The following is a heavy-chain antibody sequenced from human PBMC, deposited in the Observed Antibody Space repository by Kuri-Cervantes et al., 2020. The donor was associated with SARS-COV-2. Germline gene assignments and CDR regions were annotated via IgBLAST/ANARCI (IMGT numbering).Heavy chain of an antibody. CDR3: ARGFSGYSYGDAFDI. D-gene: IGHD5-18*01. CDR2: ISSSNNTI. V-gene: IGHV3-48*01. Sequence: GGSLRLSCVASGFTFSRYSMNWVRQAPGKGLEWVSYISSSNNTIYYADSVKGRSTISRDNAKNPLYLQMNSLRAEDTAVYYCARGFSGYSYGDAFDIWGQGTMVTVSS. CDR1: GFTFSRYS. J-gene: IGHJ3*02.